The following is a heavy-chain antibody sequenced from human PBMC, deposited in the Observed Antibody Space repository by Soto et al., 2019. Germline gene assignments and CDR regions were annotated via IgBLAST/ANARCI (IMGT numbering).Heavy chain of an antibody. CDR1: GGSFSGYY. J-gene: IGHJ6*02. Sequence: SETLSLTCAVYGGSFSGYYWSWIRQPPGKGLEWIGEINRSGSTNYNPSLKSRVTISVDTSKNQFSLKLSSVTAADTAVYYCAQWLVPRGPYYYGMDVWGQGTTVTVSS. CDR3: AQWLVPRGPYYYGMDV. D-gene: IGHD6-19*01. CDR2: INRSGST. V-gene: IGHV4-34*01.